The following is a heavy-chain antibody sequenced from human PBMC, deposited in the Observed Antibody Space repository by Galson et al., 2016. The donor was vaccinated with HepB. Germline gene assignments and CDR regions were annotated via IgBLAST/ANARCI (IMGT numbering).Heavy chain of an antibody. J-gene: IGHJ4*02. CDR1: GFTFNNYA. CDR2: FSGLIGTT. Sequence: SLRLSCAASGFTFNNYAMSWVRQAPGKGLEWVSSFSGLIGTTYYADSVRGRFTISRDNSKNTLFLQMNSLRVEDTALYYCAKADRRSYSRYFDSWGQGTLVTVSS. V-gene: IGHV3-23*01. CDR3: AKADRRSYSRYFDS. D-gene: IGHD2-21*01.